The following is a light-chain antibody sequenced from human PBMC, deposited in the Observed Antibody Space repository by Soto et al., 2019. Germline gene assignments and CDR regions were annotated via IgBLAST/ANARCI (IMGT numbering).Light chain of an antibody. J-gene: IGLJ3*02. CDR2: EGS. CDR3: CSYAGSDTYVL. Sequence: QSVLTQPASVSGSPGQSITISCAGTSTNVGSSNLVSWYQQHPGEAPKLMIYEGSKRPSGVSNRFSRSKSGNTASLTISGLQAEDEADYYCCSYAGSDTYVLFGGGTKLTVL. V-gene: IGLV2-23*01. CDR1: STNVGSSNL.